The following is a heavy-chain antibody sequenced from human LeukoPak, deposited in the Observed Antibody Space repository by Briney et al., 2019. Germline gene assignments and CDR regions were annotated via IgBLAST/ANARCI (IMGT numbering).Heavy chain of an antibody. D-gene: IGHD6-13*01. CDR2: IKQDGSEK. CDR3: ARVMAAAGQAFDI. CDR1: GFTFSSYW. V-gene: IGHV3-7*01. Sequence: GGSLRLSCAASGFTFSSYWMSWVRQAPGKGLEWVANIKQDGSEKYYVDSVKGRFTISRDNAKNSLYLQMNSLRAEDTAVYYCARVMAAAGQAFDIWGQGTMVTVSS. J-gene: IGHJ3*02.